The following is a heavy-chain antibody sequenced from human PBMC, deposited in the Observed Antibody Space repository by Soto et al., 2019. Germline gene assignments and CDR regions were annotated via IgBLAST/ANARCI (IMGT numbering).Heavy chain of an antibody. Sequence: NPSETLSLTCTVSGGSISSGGYYWTWIRRHPGKGLEWIGYNYYSGITYYNPSLKSRVTISLDTSKNQFSLKLSSVTAADTAVYYCARGSSIAGLYYGMDVWGQGTTVTVSS. CDR3: ARGSSIAGLYYGMDV. D-gene: IGHD6-6*01. J-gene: IGHJ6*02. V-gene: IGHV4-31*03. CDR1: GGSISSGGYY. CDR2: NYYSGIT.